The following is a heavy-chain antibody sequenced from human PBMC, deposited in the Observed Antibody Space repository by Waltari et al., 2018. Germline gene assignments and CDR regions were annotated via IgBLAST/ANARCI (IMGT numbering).Heavy chain of an antibody. V-gene: IGHV1-8*01. J-gene: IGHJ3*01. D-gene: IGHD3-16*01. CDR2: MSPHSGDT. CDR1: GDTFTNYD. CDR3: ARGKSWGLDALDV. Sequence: QVQLMQSGAEVKKPGASVKVSCKTSGDTFTNYDIHWVRLATGQGLEWMGWMSPHSGDTGYADKFQGRVTMTWNTSITTAHMELRGLNSDDTAVYYCARGKSWGLDALDVWGQGEVVTVSS.